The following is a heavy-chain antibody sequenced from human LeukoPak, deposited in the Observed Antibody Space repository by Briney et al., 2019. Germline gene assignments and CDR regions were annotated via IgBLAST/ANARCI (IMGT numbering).Heavy chain of an antibody. J-gene: IGHJ4*02. CDR1: GGSISSHY. Sequence: SATLSLTCTVSGGSISSHYWSWSRQPPGKGLEWIGYIYYSGSTNYNPSLKSRVTISVDTSKNQFSLKLSSVTAADTAVYYCARETYDSSGYYIDYWGQGTLVIVSS. CDR2: IYYSGST. D-gene: IGHD3-22*01. CDR3: ARETYDSSGYYIDY. V-gene: IGHV4-59*11.